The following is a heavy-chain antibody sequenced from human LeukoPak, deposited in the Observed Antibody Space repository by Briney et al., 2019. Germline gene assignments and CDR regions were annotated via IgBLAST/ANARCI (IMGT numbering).Heavy chain of an antibody. CDR3: ARGVRNQLLSEY. D-gene: IGHD2-2*01. Sequence: GASVTVSFKTSGYTFTAYDVTWVRQAPGQGLEWMGWMNPNSGNTGSAQKFWGRVTMTSNASISSAYMELHRLTSEDTAVYYCARGVRNQLLSEYWGQGTLITVSS. CDR2: MNPNSGNT. CDR1: GYTFTAYD. J-gene: IGHJ4*02. V-gene: IGHV1-8*01.